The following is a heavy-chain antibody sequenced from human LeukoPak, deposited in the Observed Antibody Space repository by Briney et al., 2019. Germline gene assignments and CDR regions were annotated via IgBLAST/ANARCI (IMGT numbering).Heavy chain of an antibody. CDR3: ARGKNTAMY. J-gene: IGHJ4*02. D-gene: IGHD5-18*01. V-gene: IGHV4-59*01. Sequence: SETLSLTCTVSGGSISSYYWSWIRQPPGRGLEWIGYIYYSGSTNYNPSLKSRVTISVDTPKNQFSLKLSSVTAADTAVYYCARGKNTAMYWGQGTLVTVSS. CDR1: GGSISSYY. CDR2: IYYSGST.